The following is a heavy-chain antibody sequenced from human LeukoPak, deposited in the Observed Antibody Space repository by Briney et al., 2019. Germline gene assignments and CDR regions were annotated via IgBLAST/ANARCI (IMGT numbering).Heavy chain of an antibody. D-gene: IGHD3-16*01. CDR2: IYTGGTT. CDR1: GFTVSSNS. J-gene: IGHJ4*02. V-gene: IGHV3-66*01. Sequence: PGGSLRLSCAASGFTVSSNSMSWVRHAPGKGLVWGSVIYTGGTTYYADSVKGRFTISRDNSKNTLYLQMNSLRAEDTAVYYCARDVAAPGGVYFDYWGQGTLVTVSS. CDR3: ARDVAAPGGVYFDY.